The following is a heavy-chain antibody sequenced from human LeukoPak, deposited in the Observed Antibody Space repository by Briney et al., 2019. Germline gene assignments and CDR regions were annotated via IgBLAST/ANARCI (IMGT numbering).Heavy chain of an antibody. D-gene: IGHD2-2*01. CDR2: IYYSGST. Sequence: SETLSLTCTVSGGSISSSSYYWGWIRQPPGKGLEWIGSIYYSGSTYYNPSLKSRVTISVDTSKNQFSLKLSSVTAADTAAYYCARHRGYCSSTSCHEYNWFDPWGQGTLVTVSS. CDR3: ARHRGYCSSTSCHEYNWFDP. CDR1: GGSISSSSYY. V-gene: IGHV4-39*01. J-gene: IGHJ5*02.